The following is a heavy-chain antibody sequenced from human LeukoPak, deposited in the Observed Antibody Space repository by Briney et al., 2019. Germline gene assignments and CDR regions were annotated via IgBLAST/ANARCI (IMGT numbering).Heavy chain of an antibody. CDR3: ARLHGAYASFQP. Sequence: EASLQISCEGSGSIFSDYWIGFGRPVPGKGLEIRGIIYPGDSDTRYRPSFQGQVTISADKSIRTAYLQWSSLKASDTAMYSCARLHGAYASFQPWGQGTLVTVSS. CDR2: IYPGDSDT. J-gene: IGHJ1*01. D-gene: IGHD4-17*01. V-gene: IGHV5-51*01. CDR1: GSIFSDYW.